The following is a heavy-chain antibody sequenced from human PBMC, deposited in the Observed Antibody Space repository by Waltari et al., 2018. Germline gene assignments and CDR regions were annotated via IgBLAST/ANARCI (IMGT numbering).Heavy chain of an antibody. Sequence: QLQLQESGPGLVKPSETLSLTCTVSGGSISSSSYYWGWIRQPPGKGLEWIGSIYYSGSTYYNPALKSRVTISVDTSKNQFSLKLSAVTAADTAVYYCARQAGGNYWYFDLWGRGTLVTVSS. V-gene: IGHV4-39*01. CDR1: GGSISSSSYY. J-gene: IGHJ2*01. D-gene: IGHD3-16*01. CDR2: IYYSGST. CDR3: ARQAGGNYWYFDL.